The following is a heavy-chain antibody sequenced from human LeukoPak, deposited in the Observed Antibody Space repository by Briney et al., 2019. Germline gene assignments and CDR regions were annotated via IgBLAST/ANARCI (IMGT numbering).Heavy chain of an antibody. J-gene: IGHJ3*02. CDR3: ARERQDPILHSGDFDI. V-gene: IGHV3-30-3*01. CDR1: GFTFSTYF. CDR2: IASDGSHT. Sequence: GGSLRLSCAASGFTFSTYFMHWVRQAPGKGLEWVADIASDGSHTFYVESVKGRFTISRDNSKNTLYLQMNSLRAEDTAVYFCARERQDPILHSGDFDIWGQGTMVTVSS. D-gene: IGHD3-10*01.